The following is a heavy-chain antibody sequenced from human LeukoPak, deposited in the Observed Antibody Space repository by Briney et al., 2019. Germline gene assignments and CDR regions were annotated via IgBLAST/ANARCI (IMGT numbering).Heavy chain of an antibody. CDR1: GFTFITYA. CDR2: INNIGGST. CDR3: AKGSIVRTIGDMDV. D-gene: IGHD5-12*01. V-gene: IGHV3-23*01. Sequence: GGSLRLSCAASGFTFITYATTWVRQAPGRGLEWVSSINNIGGSTYYAGSVKGRFTISRDNSKNTLYLEMNSLRAEDTAIYFCAKGSIVRTIGDMDVWGQGTTVTVSS. J-gene: IGHJ6*02.